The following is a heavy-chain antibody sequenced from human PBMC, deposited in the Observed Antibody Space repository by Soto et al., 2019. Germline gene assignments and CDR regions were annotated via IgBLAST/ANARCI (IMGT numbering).Heavy chain of an antibody. V-gene: IGHV1-8*01. CDR1: GYTFTSYD. CDR2: MNPNSGNT. Sequence: ASVKVSCKASGYTFTSYDINWVRQATGQGLEWMGWMNPNSGNTGYAQKFQGRVTMTRNTYISTAYMELSSLRSEDTAVYYCASVVVGTAEAAGKILDYWAQGTLVTVSS. D-gene: IGHD6-13*01. CDR3: ASVVVGTAEAAGKILDY. J-gene: IGHJ4*02.